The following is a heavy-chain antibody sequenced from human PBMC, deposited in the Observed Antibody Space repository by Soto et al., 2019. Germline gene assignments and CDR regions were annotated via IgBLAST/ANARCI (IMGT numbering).Heavy chain of an antibody. Sequence: SETLSLTCAVYGGSFXGYYWSWIRQPPGKGLEWIGEINHSGSTNYNPSLKSRVTISVDTSKNQFSLKLSSVTAADTAVYYCARGPLFYYYYYMDVWDKGTTVTVSS. CDR3: ARGPLFYYYYYMDV. J-gene: IGHJ6*03. CDR1: GGSFXGYY. V-gene: IGHV4-34*01. CDR2: INHSGST.